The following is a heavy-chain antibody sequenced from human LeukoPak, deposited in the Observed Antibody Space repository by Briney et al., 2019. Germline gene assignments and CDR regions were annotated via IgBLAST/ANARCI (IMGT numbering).Heavy chain of an antibody. CDR3: ALGGPRNAFDI. D-gene: IGHD3-16*01. CDR1: GSTLSSYA. CDR2: IIPLLGIA. Sequence: ASLKGSCKDSGSTLSSYAICWVRQTPGQRLEWMGRIIPLLGIANYAQKFQGRVTITADKSTSTAYMELNSPRSEDTAVYFCALGGPRNAFDIWGQGTMVTVSS. V-gene: IGHV1-69*04. J-gene: IGHJ3*02.